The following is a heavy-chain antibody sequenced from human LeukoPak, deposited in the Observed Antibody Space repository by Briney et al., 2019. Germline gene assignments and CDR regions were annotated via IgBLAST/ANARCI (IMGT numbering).Heavy chain of an antibody. CDR1: GFTFSDYY. CDR3: ANMIVVATQGNRFDP. V-gene: IGHV3-11*03. D-gene: IGHD3-22*01. J-gene: IGHJ5*02. CDR2: ISSSGGYT. Sequence: GGSLRLSCAASGFTFSDYYMSWIRQAPGKGLEWVSYISSSGGYTNYADSVKGRFTISRDNAKNSMYLQMNILRAEDTAVYYCANMIVVATQGNRFDPWGQGTLVSVSS.